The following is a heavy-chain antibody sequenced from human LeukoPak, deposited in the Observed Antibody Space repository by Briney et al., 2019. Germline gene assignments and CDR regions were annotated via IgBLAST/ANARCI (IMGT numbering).Heavy chain of an antibody. J-gene: IGHJ5*02. Sequence: SETLSLTCAVYGGSFSGYYWSWIRQPPGKGLEWIGEINHSGNTNYNPSLKSRVTISVDTSKNQFSLKLSSVTAADTAVYYCARGKLGWFDPWGQGTLVTVSS. CDR1: GGSFSGYY. V-gene: IGHV4-34*01. D-gene: IGHD4-23*01. CDR2: INHSGNT. CDR3: ARGKLGWFDP.